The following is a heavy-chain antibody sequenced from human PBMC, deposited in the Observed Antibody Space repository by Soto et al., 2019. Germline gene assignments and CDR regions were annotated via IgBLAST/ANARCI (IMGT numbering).Heavy chain of an antibody. CDR2: ISGSGGST. Sequence: EVQLLESGGGLVQPGGSLRLSCAASGFTFSSYAMNWVRQAPGKGLEWVSVISGSGGSTYYADSVEGRFTISRDNSKITLYLQMNSLRAEDTAVYYCASRSSGWYFDYWGQGPLVTVSS. J-gene: IGHJ4*02. V-gene: IGHV3-23*01. CDR1: GFTFSSYA. CDR3: ASRSSGWYFDY. D-gene: IGHD6-19*01.